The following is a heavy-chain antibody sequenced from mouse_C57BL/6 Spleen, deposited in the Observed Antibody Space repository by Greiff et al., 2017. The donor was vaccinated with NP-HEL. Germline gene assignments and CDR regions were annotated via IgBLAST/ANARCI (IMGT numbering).Heavy chain of an antibody. D-gene: IGHD2-4*01. CDR1: GYTFTDYY. V-gene: IGHV1-26*01. J-gene: IGHJ3*01. CDR2: INPNNGGT. Sequence: VQLQQSGPELVKPGASVKISCKASGYTFTDYYMNWVKQSHGKSLEWIGDINPNNGGTSYNQKFKGKATLTVDKSSSTAYMELRSLTAEDSAVYYCARFDYDVSWGQGTLVTVSA. CDR3: ARFDYDVS.